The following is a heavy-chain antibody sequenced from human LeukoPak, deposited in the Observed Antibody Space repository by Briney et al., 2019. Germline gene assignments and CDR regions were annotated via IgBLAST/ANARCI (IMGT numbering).Heavy chain of an antibody. Sequence: GGSLRLSCAASGFTFSSYAMSWVRQAPGKGLEGVSAISGSCGSTYYADSVKGRFTISRDNSKNTLYLQMNSLRAEDTAVYYCAKDFSYNGGDYWGQGTLVTVSS. J-gene: IGHJ4*02. CDR3: AKDFSYNGGDY. D-gene: IGHD1-1*01. V-gene: IGHV3-23*01. CDR1: GFTFSSYA. CDR2: ISGSCGST.